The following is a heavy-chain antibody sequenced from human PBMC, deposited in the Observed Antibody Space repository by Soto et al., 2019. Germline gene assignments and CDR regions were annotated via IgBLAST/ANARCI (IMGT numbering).Heavy chain of an antibody. Sequence: EVQLVESGGGLVKPGGSLRLSCAASGFTFSNAWMNWVRQAPGKGLEWVGRIKSKTDGGTTDYAAPVKGRFTISRDDSKSTLYLQMNRLKTDDTAVYYCTTSGAGNYYGMDVWGQGTTVTVTS. D-gene: IGHD3-10*01. CDR3: TTSGAGNYYGMDV. CDR2: IKSKTDGGTT. V-gene: IGHV3-15*07. J-gene: IGHJ6*02. CDR1: GFTFSNAW.